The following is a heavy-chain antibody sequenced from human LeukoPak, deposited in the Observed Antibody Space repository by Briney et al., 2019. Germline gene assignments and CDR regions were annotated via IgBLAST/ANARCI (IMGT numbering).Heavy chain of an antibody. V-gene: IGHV1-46*01. CDR3: ARDNSVGDTAWWFDP. J-gene: IGHJ5*02. D-gene: IGHD1-26*01. Sequence: ASVKVSCKATGYTFTAYYMHWVRQAPGQGLEWMGLINPSGSDTVYAQKFQGRLTMTRDMSTSTDYMELSSLRFDDTAVYYCARDNSVGDTAWWFDPWGQGTLVTVSS. CDR1: GYTFTAYY. CDR2: INPSGSDT.